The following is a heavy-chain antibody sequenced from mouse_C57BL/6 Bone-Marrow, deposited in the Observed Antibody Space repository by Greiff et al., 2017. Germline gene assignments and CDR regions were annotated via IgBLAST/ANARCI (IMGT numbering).Heavy chain of an antibody. V-gene: IGHV1-82*01. CDR1: GYAFSSSW. CDR3: GLYGNSPY. Sequence: QVQLQQSGPELVKPGASVKISCKASGYAFSSSWMNWVKQRPGKGLEWIGRIYPGDGDTNYNGKFKGKATLTADKSSSTAYMQLSSLTSEDSAVYFCGLYGNSPYWGQGTTLTVSS. J-gene: IGHJ2*01. D-gene: IGHD1-1*01. CDR2: IYPGDGDT.